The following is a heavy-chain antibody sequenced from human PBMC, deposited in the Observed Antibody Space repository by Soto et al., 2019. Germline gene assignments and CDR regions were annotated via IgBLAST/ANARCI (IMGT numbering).Heavy chain of an antibody. J-gene: IGHJ4*02. D-gene: IGHD3-9*01. V-gene: IGHV4-59*01. CDR2: IYYSGST. CDR1: GGSISSYY. CDR3: ARGPVDFDWLLLD. Sequence: SETLSLTCTVSGGSISSYYWSWIRQPPGKGLEWIGYIYYSGSTNYNPSLKSRVTISVDTSKNQFSLKLSSVTAADTAVYYCARGPVDFDWLLLDWGQGTLVTVSS.